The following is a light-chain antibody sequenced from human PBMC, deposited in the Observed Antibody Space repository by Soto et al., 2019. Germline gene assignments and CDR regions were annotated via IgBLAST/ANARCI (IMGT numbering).Light chain of an antibody. J-gene: IGKJ1*01. CDR3: QKYNSAPWT. CDR1: QGIGNY. CDR2: GAS. V-gene: IGKV1-27*01. Sequence: DIQMTQSPYSLSASVGDRVTITCRASQGIGNYLAWYQQKPGKVPKLLIYGASTLQSGVTSRFSGSGSGTDFTLTISSLQPEDVATYYCQKYNSAPWTFGQGTKVDLK.